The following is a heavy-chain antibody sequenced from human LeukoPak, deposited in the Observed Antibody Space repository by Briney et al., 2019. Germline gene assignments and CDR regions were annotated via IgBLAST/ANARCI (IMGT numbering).Heavy chain of an antibody. J-gene: IGHJ4*02. D-gene: IGHD5-18*01. Sequence: GGSLRLSCAASGFTFSSYSMNWVRQAPGKGLEWVSSISSSSSYIYYADSVKGRFTISRDNARNSLYLQMNSLRAEDTAVYYCASSSPTRGYSYGLFDYWGQGTLVTVSS. CDR2: ISSSSSYI. CDR3: ASSSPTRGYSYGLFDY. V-gene: IGHV3-21*01. CDR1: GFTFSSYS.